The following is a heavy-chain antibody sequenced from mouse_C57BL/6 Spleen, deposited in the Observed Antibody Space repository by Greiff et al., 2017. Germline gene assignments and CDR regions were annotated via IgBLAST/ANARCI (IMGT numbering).Heavy chain of an antibody. D-gene: IGHD1-1*01. CDR1: GYSITSGYD. V-gene: IGHV3-1*01. CDR2: ISYSGST. Sequence: EVQVVESGPGMVKPSQSLSLTCTVTGYSITSGYDWHWIRHFPGNKLEWMGYISYSGSTNYNPSLKSRISITHDTSKNHFFLKLNSVTTEDTATYYCARERSYYFDYWGQGTTLTVSS. CDR3: ARERSYYFDY. J-gene: IGHJ2*01.